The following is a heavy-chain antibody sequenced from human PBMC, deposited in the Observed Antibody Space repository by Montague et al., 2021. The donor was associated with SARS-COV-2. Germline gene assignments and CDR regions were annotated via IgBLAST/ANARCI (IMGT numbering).Heavy chain of an antibody. CDR2: IYTTGTT. D-gene: IGHD3-16*01. CDR1: GGSIGSDGCY. Sequence: TLSLTCTVSGGSIGSDGCYWSWLRPPAGQGLERIGRIYTTGTTNPNPSLKSTVTMFIDTSKNQYSLKLNSVTAADTGVYYCARDGYASGEFYNRHFDRWGQGALVTVSS. J-gene: IGHJ4*02. V-gene: IGHV4-61*02. CDR3: ARDGYASGEFYNRHFDR.